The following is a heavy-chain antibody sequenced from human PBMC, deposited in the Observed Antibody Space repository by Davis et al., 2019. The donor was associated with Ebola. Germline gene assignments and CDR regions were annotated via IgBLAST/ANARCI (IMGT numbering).Heavy chain of an antibody. CDR2: IKRNVDGGTT. V-gene: IGHV3-15*01. CDR1: GFTFSNAW. Sequence: GESLKISCAASGFTFSNAWMSWVRQAPGKGLEWVGRIKRNVDGGTTDYAAPVKGRFTISRDDSKNTLYLQMNSLKTEDTAVYYCTAEAGISFWGQGTLVTVSS. D-gene: IGHD3-3*02. CDR3: TAEAGISF. J-gene: IGHJ4*02.